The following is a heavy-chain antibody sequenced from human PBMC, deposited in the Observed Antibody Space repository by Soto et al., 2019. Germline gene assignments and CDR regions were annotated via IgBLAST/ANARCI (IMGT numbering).Heavy chain of an antibody. V-gene: IGHV3-48*03. CDR1: GFTFSSYE. Sequence: GGSLRLSCAASGFTFSSYEMNWVRQAPGKGLEWVSYISSSGSTIYYADSVKGRFTISRDNAKNSLYLQMNSLRAEDTAVYYCARDRHWAAAGGNDAFDIWGQGTMVTVSS. CDR2: ISSSGSTI. CDR3: ARDRHWAAAGGNDAFDI. D-gene: IGHD6-13*01. J-gene: IGHJ3*02.